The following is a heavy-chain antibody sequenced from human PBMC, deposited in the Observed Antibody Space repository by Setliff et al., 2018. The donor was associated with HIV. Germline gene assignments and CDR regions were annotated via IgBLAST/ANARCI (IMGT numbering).Heavy chain of an antibody. CDR1: GYTFTGYY. Sequence: ASVKVSCKASGYTFTGYYMHWVRQAPGQGLEWMGWIDPNSGGTNYAQKFQGRVTMTRDTSISTAYMELSRLRSDDTAVYYCASRYYGDDAFDIWGQGTMVTVSS. V-gene: IGHV1-2*02. CDR2: IDPNSGGT. D-gene: IGHD3-22*01. J-gene: IGHJ3*02. CDR3: ASRYYGDDAFDI.